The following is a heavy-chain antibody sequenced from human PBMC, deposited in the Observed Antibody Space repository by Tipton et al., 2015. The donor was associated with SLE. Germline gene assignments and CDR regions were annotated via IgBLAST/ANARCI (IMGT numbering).Heavy chain of an antibody. CDR3: AREYCSGGSCPGIDY. CDR2: IYTSGST. CDR1: GGSIRSSSYY. V-gene: IGHV4-61*09. D-gene: IGHD2-15*01. J-gene: IGHJ4*02. Sequence: TLSLTCTVSGGSIRSSSYYWGWIRQPAGKGLEWIGYIYTSGSTNYNPSLKSRVTISVDTSKNQFSLKLSSVTAADTAVYYCAREYCSGGSCPGIDYWGQGTLVTVSS.